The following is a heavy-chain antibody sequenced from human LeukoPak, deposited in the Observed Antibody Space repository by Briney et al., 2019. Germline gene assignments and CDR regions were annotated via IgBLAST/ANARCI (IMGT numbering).Heavy chain of an antibody. CDR1: GGSISSYY. CDR2: IYTSGST. V-gene: IGHV4-4*07. D-gene: IGHD3-10*01. Sequence: PSETLSLTCTVSGGSISSYYWSWIRQPAGKGLEWIGRIYTSGSTNYNPSLKSRVPMSVDTSKNQFSLKLSSVTAADTAVYYCARDGLLWFGELSAAFDIWGQGTMVTVSS. CDR3: ARDGLLWFGELSAAFDI. J-gene: IGHJ3*02.